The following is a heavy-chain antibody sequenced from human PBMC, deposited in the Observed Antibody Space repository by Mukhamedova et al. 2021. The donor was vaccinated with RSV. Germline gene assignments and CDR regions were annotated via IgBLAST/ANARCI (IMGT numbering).Heavy chain of an antibody. Sequence: GEINHSGSTNYNPSLKSRVTISVDTSKNQFSLKLSSVTAADTAVYYCARTQGYCSSTSCYFGWFDPWGQGTLVTVSS. CDR2: INHSGST. J-gene: IGHJ5*02. V-gene: IGHV4-34*01. D-gene: IGHD2-2*01. CDR3: ARTQGYCSSTSCYFGWFDP.